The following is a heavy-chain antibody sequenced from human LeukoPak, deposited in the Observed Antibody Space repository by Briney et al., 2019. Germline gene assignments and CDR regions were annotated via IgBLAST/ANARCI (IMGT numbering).Heavy chain of an antibody. CDR1: GGSISSYY. CDR3: ARLYGSGSPVDY. Sequence: SETLSFTCTVSGGSISSYYWSWIRQPPGKGLEWIGYIYYSGSTNYNPSLKSRVTISVDTSKNQFSLKLSSVTAADTAVYYCARLYGSGSPVDYWGQGTLVTVSS. J-gene: IGHJ4*02. CDR2: IYYSGST. D-gene: IGHD3-10*01. V-gene: IGHV4-59*12.